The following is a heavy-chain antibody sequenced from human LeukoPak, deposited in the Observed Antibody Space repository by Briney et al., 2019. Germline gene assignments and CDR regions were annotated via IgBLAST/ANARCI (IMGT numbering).Heavy chain of an antibody. CDR2: ISGSGGST. D-gene: IGHD5-12*01. V-gene: IGHV3-23*01. J-gene: IGHJ3*02. CDR3: AKELTERWIIDAFDI. Sequence: PGGSLRLSCAASGFTFNSYAMSWVRQAPGKGLEWVSIISGSGGSTFYADSVKGRFTISRDNSKNTLYLQMSSLRAEDTAIYYCAKELTERWIIDAFDIWGQGTVVTVSS. CDR1: GFTFNSYA.